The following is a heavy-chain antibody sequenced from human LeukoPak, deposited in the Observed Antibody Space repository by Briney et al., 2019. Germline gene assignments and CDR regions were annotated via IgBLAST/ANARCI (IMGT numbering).Heavy chain of an antibody. Sequence: SETLSLTCAVSGGSISSYYWNWIRQTPGKGLEWIGYIYYSGSTNYNPSLKSRVTISVDTSKNQFSLKLSSVTAADTAVYYCARDGSYFGGFDYWGQGTLVTVSS. CDR3: ARDGSYFGGFDY. CDR2: IYYSGST. CDR1: GGSISSYY. D-gene: IGHD1-26*01. J-gene: IGHJ4*02. V-gene: IGHV4-59*08.